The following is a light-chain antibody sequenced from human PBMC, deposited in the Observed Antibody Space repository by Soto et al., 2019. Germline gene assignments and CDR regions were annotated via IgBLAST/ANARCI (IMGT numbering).Light chain of an antibody. CDR2: AAS. CDR3: QQYGSSPVA. Sequence: EIVLTQSPGTLPLSPGERATLSCRASQSVRSSYLAWYQQKPGQAPRLLIYAASSRATGIPDRFSGSGSGTDFTLTISRLEPEDFAVYYCQQYGSSPVAFGQGTKVDIK. CDR1: QSVRSSY. J-gene: IGKJ1*01. V-gene: IGKV3-20*01.